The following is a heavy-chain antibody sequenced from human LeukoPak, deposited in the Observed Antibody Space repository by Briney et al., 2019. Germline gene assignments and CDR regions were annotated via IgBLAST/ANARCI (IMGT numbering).Heavy chain of an antibody. CDR1: GFTFSSYW. J-gene: IGHJ6*02. CDR2: IKQDGSEK. D-gene: IGHD4-23*01. Sequence: GSLRLSCAASGFTFSSYWMSWVRQAPGKGLEWVANIKQDGSEKYYVDSVKGRFTISRDNAKNSLYLQMNSLRAEDTAVYYCARVRHYGGQFIDVWGQGTTVTVSS. V-gene: IGHV3-7*01. CDR3: ARVRHYGGQFIDV.